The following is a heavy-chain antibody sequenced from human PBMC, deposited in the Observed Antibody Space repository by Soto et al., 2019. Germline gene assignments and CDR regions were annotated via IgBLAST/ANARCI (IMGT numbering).Heavy chain of an antibody. CDR3: ARDRKASSGWYWYFDY. D-gene: IGHD6-19*01. CDR1: GGSISSYY. Sequence: SETPSLTCTVSGGSISSYYWSWIRQPPGKGLEWIGYIYYSGSTNYNPSLKSRVTISVDTSKNQFSLKLSSVTAADTAVYYCARDRKASSGWYWYFDYWGQGTLVTVSS. CDR2: IYYSGST. V-gene: IGHV4-59*01. J-gene: IGHJ4*02.